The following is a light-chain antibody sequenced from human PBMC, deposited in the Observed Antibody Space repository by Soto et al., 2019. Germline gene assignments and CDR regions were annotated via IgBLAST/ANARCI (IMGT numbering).Light chain of an antibody. CDR2: GNS. V-gene: IGLV1-40*01. J-gene: IGLJ3*02. CDR3: QSYDSSLSAWV. Sequence: QPVLTQPPSVSGAPGQRVTISCTGSSSNIGAGYDVHWYQQLPGTAPKLLIYGNSNRPSGVPDRFSGSKSGTSASLAITGLQAEDEADYYCQSYDSSLSAWVFGGGTKLPVL. CDR1: SSNIGAGYD.